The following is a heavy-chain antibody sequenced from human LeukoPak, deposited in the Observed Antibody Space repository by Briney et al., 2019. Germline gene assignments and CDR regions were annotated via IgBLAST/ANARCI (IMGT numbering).Heavy chain of an antibody. J-gene: IGHJ4*02. Sequence: GGSLRLSCAASGFTFSSYGMHWVRQAPGKGLEWVAVISYDGSNKYYADSVKGRFTISRDNSKNTLYLQMNSLRAEDTAVYYCAKSDYGDYVWTLPAPSCDYWGQGTLVTVSS. CDR3: AKSDYGDYVWTLPAPSCDY. D-gene: IGHD4-17*01. CDR1: GFTFSSYG. CDR2: ISYDGSNK. V-gene: IGHV3-30*18.